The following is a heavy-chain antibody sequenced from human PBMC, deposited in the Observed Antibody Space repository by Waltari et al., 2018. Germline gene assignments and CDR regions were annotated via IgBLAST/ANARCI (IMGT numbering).Heavy chain of an antibody. CDR1: GFTLSDYY. V-gene: IGHV3-11*01. CDR2: ISSSGSTK. J-gene: IGHJ4*02. CDR3: ARVRVVAVH. Sequence: QVQLVESGGGLVKPGGSLRLSCVVSGFTLSDYYMSWIRQAPGKGLEWLSYISSSGSTKSYAGSVKGRFTISRDNAKNSLFLQMNSLRAEDTAVYFCARVRVVAVHWGQGTLVTVSS. D-gene: IGHD2-15*01.